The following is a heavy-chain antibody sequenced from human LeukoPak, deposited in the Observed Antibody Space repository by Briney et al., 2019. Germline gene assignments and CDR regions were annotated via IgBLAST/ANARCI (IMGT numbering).Heavy chain of an antibody. J-gene: IGHJ5*01. CDR1: GFTFSGYW. D-gene: IGHD6-19*01. CDR3: TRAGYSSGFDS. Sequence: GGSLRLSCAASGFTFSGYWVHWVRQAPGKGLVWVSRINSDGYSITYADSVKGRFTISRDNAENTLYLQMNSLIAEDTAVYFCTRAGYSSGFDSWGQGTLVTVSS. CDR2: INSDGYSI. V-gene: IGHV3-74*03.